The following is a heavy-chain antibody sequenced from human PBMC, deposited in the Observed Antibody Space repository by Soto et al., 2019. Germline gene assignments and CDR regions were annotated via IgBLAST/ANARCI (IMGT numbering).Heavy chain of an antibody. J-gene: IGHJ5*02. CDR2: MNPNSGNT. V-gene: IGHV1-8*01. Sequence: QVQLVQSGAEVKKPGASVKVSCKASGYTFTSYDIYWVRQATGQGLEWMGWMNPNSGNTGYAQKFQGRVTVTRNTSLSTADMELSSLRSEDTAVYYCARERANRLGTWGQGTLVTVSS. CDR1: GYTFTSYD. CDR3: ARERANRLGT.